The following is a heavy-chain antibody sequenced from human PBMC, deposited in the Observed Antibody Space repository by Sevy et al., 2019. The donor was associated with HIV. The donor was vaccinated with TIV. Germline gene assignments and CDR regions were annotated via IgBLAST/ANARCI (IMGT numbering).Heavy chain of an antibody. D-gene: IGHD1-26*01. CDR2: INPNNGAS. Sequence: ASVKVSCKSSGFIFTDYYMHWVRQAPGQRLEWMGWINPNNGASRSAEKFQGRVTLTRDMSITTAYMELSRLTSDDTAIYFCTRDDIYTHPWEFDWWSHGALVTVSS. CDR1: GFIFTDYY. J-gene: IGHJ4*01. CDR3: TRDDIYTHPWEFDW. V-gene: IGHV1-2*02.